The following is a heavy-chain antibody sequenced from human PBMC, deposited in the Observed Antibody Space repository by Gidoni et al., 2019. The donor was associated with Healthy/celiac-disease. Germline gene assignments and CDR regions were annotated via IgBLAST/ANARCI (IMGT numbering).Heavy chain of an antibody. J-gene: IGHJ4*02. D-gene: IGHD6-6*01. V-gene: IGHV4-34*01. CDR1: GGSFSGYY. CDR3: ARGQRKQLGPAVWYFDY. Sequence: QVQLQQWGAGLLKPLETLSLTCAAYGGSFSGYYWSWIRPPPGKGLEWIGEINHSGSTNYNPSLKSRVTISVDTSKNQFSLKLSSVTAADTAVYYCARGQRKQLGPAVWYFDYWGQGTLVTVSS. CDR2: INHSGST.